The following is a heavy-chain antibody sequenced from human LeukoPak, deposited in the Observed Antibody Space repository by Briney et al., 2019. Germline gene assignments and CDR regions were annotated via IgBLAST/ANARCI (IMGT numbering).Heavy chain of an antibody. V-gene: IGHV1-18*01. CDR2: ISTYNGNT. CDR1: GYTFTSYG. Sequence: ASVKVSCKTSGYTFTSYGVSWVRQAPGQGLEWMGWISTYNGNTNYAQKLQGRVTMTTDTPTRTAYMELRSLRSDDTAVYYCARDRTLHYYDFWSGNYTLYFDYWGQGTLVTVSS. CDR3: ARDRTLHYYDFWSGNYTLYFDY. J-gene: IGHJ4*02. D-gene: IGHD3-3*01.